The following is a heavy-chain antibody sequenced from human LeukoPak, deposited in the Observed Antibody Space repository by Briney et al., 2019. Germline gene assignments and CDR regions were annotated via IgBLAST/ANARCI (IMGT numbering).Heavy chain of an antibody. CDR1: GFTFDDYG. D-gene: IGHD3-22*01. CDR2: INWNGGST. CDR3: ARVSGLGSYYDSSGYPDY. V-gene: IGHV3-20*04. J-gene: IGHJ4*02. Sequence: PGGSLRLSCAASGFTFDDYGMSWVRQATGKGLEWVSGINWNGGSTGYADSVKGRFTISRDNAKNSLYLQMNSLRAEDTAVYYCARVSGLGSYYDSSGYPDYWGQGTLVTVSS.